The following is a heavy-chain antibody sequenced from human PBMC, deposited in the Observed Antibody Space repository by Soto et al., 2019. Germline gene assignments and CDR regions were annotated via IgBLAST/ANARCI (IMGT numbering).Heavy chain of an antibody. J-gene: IGHJ3*02. D-gene: IGHD3-22*01. CDR2: ISGSGGST. V-gene: IGHV3-23*01. CDR3: AKDRYYYDSSGPTPEAFDI. Sequence: PGGSLILSCAASGFTFSSYAMSWVRQAPGKGLEWVSAISGSGGSTYYADSVKGRFTISRDNSKNTLYLQMNSLRAEDTAVYYCAKDRYYYDSSGPTPEAFDIWGQGTMVTVSS. CDR1: GFTFSSYA.